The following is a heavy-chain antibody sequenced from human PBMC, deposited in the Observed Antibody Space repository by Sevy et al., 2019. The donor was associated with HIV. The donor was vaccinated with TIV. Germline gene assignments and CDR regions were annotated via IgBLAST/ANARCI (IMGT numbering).Heavy chain of an antibody. CDR3: ARGRVGDSSSWYGAFDD. V-gene: IGHV4-30-2*01. J-gene: IGHJ3*01. CDR2: IFQSGAT. Sequence: PSETLSLTCAVSGGSINSGGYSWSWIRQPPGKGLEWIGYIFQSGATYYIPTLQSRVSISVDMSKNQFSLNLRSVTAADTAVYYCARGRVGDSSSWYGAFDDWGQGTMVTVSS. CDR1: GGSINSGGYS. D-gene: IGHD6-13*01.